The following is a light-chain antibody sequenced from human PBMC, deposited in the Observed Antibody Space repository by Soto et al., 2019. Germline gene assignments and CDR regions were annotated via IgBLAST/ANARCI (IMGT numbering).Light chain of an antibody. CDR3: QQYNNWWT. CDR1: QSVSSN. J-gene: IGKJ1*01. Sequence: VLTQSPATLSVSPGERVTLSCRASQSVSSNLAWYQQKPGQAPRLLIYGASTRATGIPARFSGSGSGTEFTLTISSLQSEDFAVYYCQQYNNWWTFGQGTKVDIK. CDR2: GAS. V-gene: IGKV3-15*01.